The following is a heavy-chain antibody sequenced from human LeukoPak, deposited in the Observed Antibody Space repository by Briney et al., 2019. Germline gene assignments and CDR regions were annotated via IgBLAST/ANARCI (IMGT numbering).Heavy chain of an antibody. D-gene: IGHD3-16*02. Sequence: PGRSLRLSCAAPGVTFSNYAMHWVRQAPGKGLEWVSYISSSGSTIYYADSVKGRFTISRDNAKNSLYLQMNSLRAEDTAVYYCARDGAPLRLGELSLYLDYFDYWGQGTLVTVSS. CDR1: GVTFSNYA. CDR3: ARDGAPLRLGELSLYLDYFDY. V-gene: IGHV3-48*04. CDR2: ISSSGSTI. J-gene: IGHJ4*02.